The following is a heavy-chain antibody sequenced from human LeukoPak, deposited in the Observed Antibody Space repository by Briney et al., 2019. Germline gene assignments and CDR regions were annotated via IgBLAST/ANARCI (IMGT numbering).Heavy chain of an antibody. CDR1: GFTFSSYW. D-gene: IGHD2-15*01. CDR2: INSDGSST. Sequence: GGSLRLSCAASGFTFSSYWMHWVRQAPGKGLVWVSRINSDGSSTSYADSVKGRFTISRDNAKNTLYLQMNSLRAEDTAVYYCARDPEDIVVVVAATPPYFDYWGQGTLVTVSS. J-gene: IGHJ4*02. CDR3: ARDPEDIVVVVAATPPYFDY. V-gene: IGHV3-74*01.